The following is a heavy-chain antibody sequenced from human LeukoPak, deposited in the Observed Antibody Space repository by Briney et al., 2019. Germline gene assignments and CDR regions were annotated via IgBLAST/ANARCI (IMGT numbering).Heavy chain of an antibody. CDR2: IWYDGSNK. V-gene: IGHV3-33*01. CDR1: GFTFRSHG. J-gene: IGHJ4*02. CDR3: AGDRATSYFDY. Sequence: GGSLRLSCAASGFTFRSHGMHWVRQAPGKGLEWVAFIWYDGSNKYYTDSVKGRFTISRDNSKNTLYLQMNSLRAEDTTVYYCAGDRATSYFDYWGQGALVTISS. D-gene: IGHD1-26*01.